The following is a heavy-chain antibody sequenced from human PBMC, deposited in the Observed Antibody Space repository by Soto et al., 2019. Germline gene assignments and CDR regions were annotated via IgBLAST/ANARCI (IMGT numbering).Heavy chain of an antibody. CDR3: ANFLTYYYGSGSYRRIHY. J-gene: IGHJ4*02. CDR1: GYTFTSYA. CDR2: ISPYNGNT. V-gene: IGHV1-18*01. Sequence: GASVKVSCKTSGYTFTSYAISWVRQAPGQGLEWMGWISPYNGNTNYAQNLQGRVTMTTDTSTTTAYMELRSLRSDDTAVYYCANFLTYYYGSGSYRRIHYWGQGTLVTVSS. D-gene: IGHD3-10*01.